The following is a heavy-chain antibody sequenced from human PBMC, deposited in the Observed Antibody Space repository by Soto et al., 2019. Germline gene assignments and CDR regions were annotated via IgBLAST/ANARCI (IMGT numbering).Heavy chain of an antibody. V-gene: IGHV1-46*01. CDR1: GYTFTSYY. J-gene: IGHJ4*02. D-gene: IGHD2-15*01. CDR2: INPSCGST. CDR3: AREIRYCSGGGCHSPPFAV. Sequence: ASVKVSCKASGYTFTSYYIHWVRQAPVQVLEWMVIINPSCGSTSYAQKFQGRVTMTRDTSTSSVYMELSSLRSEDTAVYYCAREIRYCSGGGCHSPPFAVWGPGTIVTVSS.